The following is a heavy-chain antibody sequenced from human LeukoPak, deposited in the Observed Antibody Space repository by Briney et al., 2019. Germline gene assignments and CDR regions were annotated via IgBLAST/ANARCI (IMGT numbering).Heavy chain of an antibody. CDR2: LNPNSGNT. CDR3: ARAPSRSFDT. CDR1: GYTFTGSE. V-gene: IGHV1-8*03. Sequence: ASVRVSCKASGYTFTGSEIHWVRQAPGQGLEWMGWLNPNSGNTGSAQKFQGRVTFTRESSTSTAYIGETSLRCEDTAGYYSARAPSRSFDTWGQGTMFTVSS. D-gene: IGHD3-16*02. J-gene: IGHJ3*02.